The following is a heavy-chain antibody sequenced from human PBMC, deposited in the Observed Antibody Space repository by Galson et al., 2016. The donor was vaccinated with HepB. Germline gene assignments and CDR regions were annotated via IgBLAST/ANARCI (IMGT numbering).Heavy chain of an antibody. CDR1: GYTFFNYY. CDR3: ARLGGTLTGYDNFGNLRGYFDF. V-gene: IGHV1-46*01. J-gene: IGHJ2*01. D-gene: IGHD3-9*01. Sequence: SVKVSCKASGYTFFNYYIHWVRQAPGQGLEWMAMINPSSGSTIYAREFQGKISVTRDTASVPSDTSTGTVHLFLSSLRHEDTAVYYCARLGGTLTGYDNFGNLRGYFDFWGRGSLVTVSS. CDR2: INPSSGST.